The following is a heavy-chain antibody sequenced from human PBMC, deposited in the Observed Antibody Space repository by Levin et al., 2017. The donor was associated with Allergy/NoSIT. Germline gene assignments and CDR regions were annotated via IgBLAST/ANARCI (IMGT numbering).Heavy chain of an antibody. CDR1: GGSISSGGYS. Sequence: SETLSLTCAVSGGSISSGGYSWSWIRQPPGTGLEWIGYIYHSGSTYYNPSLKSRVTISVDRSKNQFSLKLSSVTAADTAVYYCARSPYPYCGGDCPSDGGGWFDPWGQGTLVTVSS. V-gene: IGHV4-30-2*01. CDR2: IYHSGST. CDR3: ARSPYPYCGGDCPSDGGGWFDP. D-gene: IGHD2-21*02. J-gene: IGHJ5*02.